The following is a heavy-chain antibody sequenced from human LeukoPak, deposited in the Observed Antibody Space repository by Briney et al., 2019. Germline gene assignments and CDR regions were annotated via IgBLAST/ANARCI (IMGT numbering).Heavy chain of an antibody. CDR1: GYTFTGYY. D-gene: IGHD2-15*01. Sequence: GASVKVSCKASGYTFTGYYMHWVRQAPGQGLEWMGWINPNSGGTNYAQKFQGRVTITADKSTSTAYMELSSLRSEDTAVYYCASATGGVVAASAFDYWGQGTLVTVSS. CDR3: ASATGGVVAASAFDY. CDR2: INPNSGGT. J-gene: IGHJ4*02. V-gene: IGHV1-2*02.